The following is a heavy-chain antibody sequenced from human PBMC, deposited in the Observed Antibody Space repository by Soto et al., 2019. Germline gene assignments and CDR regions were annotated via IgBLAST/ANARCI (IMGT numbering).Heavy chain of an antibody. CDR2: INGGNGNT. CDR1: GYTFTSYA. J-gene: IGHJ4*02. D-gene: IGHD1-20*01. V-gene: IGHV1-3*01. CDR3: ARRYNWNHFDY. Sequence: QVQLVQSGAEVKKPGASVKVSCKASGYTFTSYAMHWVRQAPGQRLEWMGWINGGNGNTKYSQKFQGRVTITRDTSASTAYMELSSLRSEDTAVYYCARRYNWNHFDYWGQGTLVTVSS.